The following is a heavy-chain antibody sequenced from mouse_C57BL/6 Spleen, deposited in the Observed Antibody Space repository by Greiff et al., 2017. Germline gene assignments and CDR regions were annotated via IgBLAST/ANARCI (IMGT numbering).Heavy chain of an antibody. D-gene: IGHD4-1*01. J-gene: IGHJ3*01. CDR3: TTHAGTWFAY. Sequence: EVQLQESGAELVRPGASVQLSCTASGFNIKDDYMHWVKQRPEQGLEWIGWIDPENGDTEYASKFQGKATITADTSSNTAYLQLSSLTSEDTAVYYCTTHAGTWFAYWGQGTLVTVSA. CDR2: IDPENGDT. V-gene: IGHV14-4*01. CDR1: GFNIKDDY.